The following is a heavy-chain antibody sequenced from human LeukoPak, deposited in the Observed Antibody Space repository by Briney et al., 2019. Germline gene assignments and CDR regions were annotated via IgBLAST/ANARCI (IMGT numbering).Heavy chain of an antibody. CDR3: ARALIWQQLSYFDY. J-gene: IGHJ4*02. D-gene: IGHD6-13*01. CDR1: GGSFSGYY. Sequence: SETLSLTCAVYGGSFSGYYWSWIRQPPGKGLEWIGEINHSGSTNYNPSLKSRVTISVDMSKNQFSLKLSSVTAADTAVYYCARALIWQQLSYFDYWGQGTLVIVSS. CDR2: INHSGST. V-gene: IGHV4-34*01.